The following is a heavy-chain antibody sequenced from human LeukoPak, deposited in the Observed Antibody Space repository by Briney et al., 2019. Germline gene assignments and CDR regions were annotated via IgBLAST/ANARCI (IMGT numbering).Heavy chain of an antibody. J-gene: IGHJ4*02. D-gene: IGHD3-22*01. V-gene: IGHV4-59*01. CDR1: RGSTSGYY. CDR3: ARGGYYDNYFEN. Sequence: KTSETLSLTCTVSRGSTSGYYWSWIRQPPGKGLEWIGYIDYSGSTNYNPSLKSRVTISVDTSKNQFSLKLSSVTAADTAVFYCARGGYYDNYFENWGQGTLVTVCS. CDR2: IDYSGST.